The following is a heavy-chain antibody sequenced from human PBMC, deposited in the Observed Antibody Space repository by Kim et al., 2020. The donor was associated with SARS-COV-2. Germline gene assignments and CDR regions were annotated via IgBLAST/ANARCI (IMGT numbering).Heavy chain of an antibody. D-gene: IGHD3-22*01. CDR2: IKRDGSEK. Sequence: GGSLTLSCAASGFMFTDYWMSWVRQAPGKGLEWVAIIKRDGSEKHYADSVRGRFTISRDNIERSVFRQMNSLRVEDTAVYYCVRDVPYYYDKKSDFGLDV. J-gene: IGHJ6*01. V-gene: IGHV3-7*03. CDR3: VRDVPYYYDKKSDFGLDV. CDR1: GFMFTDYW.